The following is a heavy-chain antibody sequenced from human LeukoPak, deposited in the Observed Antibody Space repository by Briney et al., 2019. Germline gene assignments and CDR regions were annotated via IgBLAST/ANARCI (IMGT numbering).Heavy chain of an antibody. Sequence: GGSLRLSCAASGFTFSSYSMNWVRQAPGKGLEWVSGISGSGGSTYYAESVKGRFTISRDNSKNTLYLQMNSLRAEDTAVYYCARVPNGRTFDYWGQGTLVTVSS. CDR3: ARVPNGRTFDY. D-gene: IGHD2-8*01. J-gene: IGHJ4*02. V-gene: IGHV3-23*01. CDR1: GFTFSSYS. CDR2: ISGSGGST.